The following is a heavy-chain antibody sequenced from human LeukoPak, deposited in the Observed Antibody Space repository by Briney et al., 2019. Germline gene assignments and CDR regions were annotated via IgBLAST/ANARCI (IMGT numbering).Heavy chain of an antibody. D-gene: IGHD3-9*01. CDR1: GGSSSSGSYY. CDR3: ARGHYDILTGYPIWYFDY. V-gene: IGHV4-61*02. CDR2: IYTSGRT. J-gene: IGHJ4*02. Sequence: PSETLSLTCTVSGGSSSSGSYYWNWVRQPAGKGLEWIGRIYTSGRTNNNPSLKSRVTISVDTSKNQFSLKLSSVTAADTAVYYCARGHYDILTGYPIWYFDYWGQGTLVTVSS.